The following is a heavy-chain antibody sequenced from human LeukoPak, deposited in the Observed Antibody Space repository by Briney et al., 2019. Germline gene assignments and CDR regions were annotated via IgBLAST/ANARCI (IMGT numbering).Heavy chain of an antibody. CDR2: IYYSGST. D-gene: IGHD3-22*01. CDR1: GGSISSGGYY. J-gene: IGHJ5*02. Sequence: PSQTLSLTCTVSGGSISSGGYYWSWIRQHPGKGLEWIGYIYYSGSTYYNPSLKSRVTISVDTSKSQFSLKLSSVTAADTAVYYCARDSRYYDSSSYIPWGQGTLVTVSS. V-gene: IGHV4-31*03. CDR3: ARDSRYYDSSSYIP.